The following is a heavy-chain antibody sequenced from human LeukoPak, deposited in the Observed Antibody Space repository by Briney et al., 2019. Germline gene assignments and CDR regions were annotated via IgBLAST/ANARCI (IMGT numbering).Heavy chain of an antibody. CDR1: GRSISSGGYY. J-gene: IGHJ3*02. D-gene: IGHD3-3*01. CDR2: MYHSRST. Sequence: PAETLSLTCTVSGRSISSGGYYSSWIRQPPGKGLEWIGYMYHSRSTYYNPSLKNRFTISVDRSKNQFPLKLRSVNAEATAVYYCARAAFEVAQDAFDIWGQGTMVTVSS. V-gene: IGHV4-30-2*01. CDR3: ARAAFEVAQDAFDI.